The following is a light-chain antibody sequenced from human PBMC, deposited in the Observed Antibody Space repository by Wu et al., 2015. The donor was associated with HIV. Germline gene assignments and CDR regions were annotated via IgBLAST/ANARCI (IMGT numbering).Light chain of an antibody. V-gene: IGKV1-5*03. CDR3: QQYNSSPT. CDR2: KAS. J-gene: IGKJ1*01. CDR1: QSINSW. Sequence: DIQMTQSPSTLSASVGDRVTITCRASQSINSWLAWYQQKPGKAPKLLIYKASSLESGVPSRFSGSGSGTEFTLTISSLQPDDFATYYCQQYNSSPTFGQGTKVEIK.